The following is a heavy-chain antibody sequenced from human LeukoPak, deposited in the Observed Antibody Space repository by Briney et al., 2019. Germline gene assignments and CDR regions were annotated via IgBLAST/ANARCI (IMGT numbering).Heavy chain of an antibody. CDR3: ARPVLYCSGGSCYPNYFDP. Sequence: PSETLSPTCTVSGGSISGHYWSWIRQPPGKGLEWIGYIYSSGSTNYTPSLRSRLTISVGTSKNQFSLKLSSVTAADTAVYYCARPVLYCSGGSCYPNYFDPWGQGTLVTVSS. V-gene: IGHV4-59*08. J-gene: IGHJ5*02. CDR2: IYSSGST. CDR1: GGSISGHY. D-gene: IGHD2-15*01.